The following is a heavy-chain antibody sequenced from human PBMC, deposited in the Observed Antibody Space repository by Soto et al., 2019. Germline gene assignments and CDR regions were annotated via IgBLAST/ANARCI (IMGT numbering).Heavy chain of an antibody. Sequence: ASEKVSCKASGSTYTSSAMLWLRQAAGQRPEWMGWINAGNGNTKYSQKFQGRVTITRDISASTVFMEMSSLRSEDTAVYFCVRVTYSFDTIGDSSKYFEHWSQGAPEAISS. CDR3: VRVTYSFDTIGDSSKYFEH. CDR2: INAGNGNT. CDR1: GSTYTSSA. D-gene: IGHD3-22*01. J-gene: IGHJ1*01. V-gene: IGHV1-3*01.